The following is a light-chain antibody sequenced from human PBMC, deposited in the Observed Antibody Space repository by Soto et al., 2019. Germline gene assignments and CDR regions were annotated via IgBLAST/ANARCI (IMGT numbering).Light chain of an antibody. CDR1: QSISSY. CDR2: ATS. V-gene: IGKV1-39*01. Sequence: DIQMTQSPSSLSASIGDRVTITCRASQSISSYLSWYRQKAGRAPELLIYATSSLQSGVPSTFSGSGSGTDFTLTISSLQPEDFATYYCQQSHSTPPTFGGGTKVDIK. J-gene: IGKJ4*01. CDR3: QQSHSTPPT.